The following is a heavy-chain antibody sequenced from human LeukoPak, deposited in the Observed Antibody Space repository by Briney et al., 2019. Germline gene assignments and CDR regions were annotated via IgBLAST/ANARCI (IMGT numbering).Heavy chain of an antibody. D-gene: IGHD4-11*01. CDR3: ARGRVSSSTWHSTYYYFFYMDF. J-gene: IGHJ6*03. CDR2: VDHTGST. CDR1: DDSITMYY. V-gene: IGHV4-59*01. Sequence: SETLSLTCTVSDDSITMYYWTWIRQPPGKELEWIGYVDHTGSTKFNPSLNGRVSISRDTSNNFFSLRLRSVTAADTAVYFCARGRVSSSTWHSTYYYFFYMDFWGKGTTVTVSS.